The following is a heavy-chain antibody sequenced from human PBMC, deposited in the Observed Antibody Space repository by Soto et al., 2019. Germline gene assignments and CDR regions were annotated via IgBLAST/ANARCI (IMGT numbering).Heavy chain of an antibody. CDR2: IIPIIGII. Sequence: QVQLVQSGAEVKKPGSSVKVSCKASGGTFSTYTITWVRQAPGQGLEWMGRIIPIIGIINYAQKFQGRVTITADKFTGTAYMELTRLRSDDTAVYYCAVDPDSHSSDSHAYSYPWGQGTLVTVSS. D-gene: IGHD3-22*01. V-gene: IGHV1-69*02. CDR3: AVDPDSHSSDSHAYSYP. CDR1: GGTFSTYT. J-gene: IGHJ5*02.